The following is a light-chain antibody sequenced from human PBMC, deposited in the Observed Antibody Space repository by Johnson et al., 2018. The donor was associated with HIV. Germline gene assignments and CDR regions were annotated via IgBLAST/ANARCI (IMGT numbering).Light chain of an antibody. CDR2: END. Sequence: QSVLKQPPSVSAAPGQKVTISCSGSSSNIGNNDVSWYQQLPGTAPKLLIYENDKRPSGIPDRFSGSKSGTSATLGITGLQTGDEADYYCGTWDGSLSAGAVFGTGTKVTVL. CDR1: SSNIGNND. J-gene: IGLJ1*01. CDR3: GTWDGSLSAGAV. V-gene: IGLV1-51*02.